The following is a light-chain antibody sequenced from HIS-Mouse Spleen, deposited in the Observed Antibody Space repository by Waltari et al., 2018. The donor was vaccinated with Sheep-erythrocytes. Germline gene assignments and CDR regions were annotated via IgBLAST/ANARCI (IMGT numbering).Light chain of an antibody. CDR1: SSDVGSYNL. J-gene: IGLJ3*02. CDR2: EVS. CDR3: CSYAGSSTWV. Sequence: QSALTQPASVSGSPGQSITISCTGTSSDVGSYNLVSWYQKHPGKAPKLRIYEVSKRPSGVSNRFSGSKSGNTASLTISGLQAEDEADYYCCSYAGSSTWVFGGGTKLTVL. V-gene: IGLV2-23*02.